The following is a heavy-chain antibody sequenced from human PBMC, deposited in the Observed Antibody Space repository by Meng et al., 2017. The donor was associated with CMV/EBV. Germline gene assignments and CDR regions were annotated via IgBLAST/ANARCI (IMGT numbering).Heavy chain of an antibody. V-gene: IGHV3-21*01. J-gene: IGHJ4*02. CDR2: ISSSSSYI. Sequence: GESLKISCAASGFTFSSYSMNWVRQAPGKGLEWVSSISSSSSYIYYADSVKGQFTISRDNAKNSLYLQMNSLRAEDTAVYYCASLRGWFDYWGQGTLVTVSS. CDR3: ASLRGWFDY. CDR1: GFTFSSYS. D-gene: IGHD3-10*01.